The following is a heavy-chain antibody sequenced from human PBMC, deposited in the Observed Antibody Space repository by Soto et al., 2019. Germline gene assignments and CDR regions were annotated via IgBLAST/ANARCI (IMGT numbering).Heavy chain of an antibody. J-gene: IGHJ4*02. Sequence: LGGSLRLSCAASRFTFSSYAICWVRQAPGKGLEWVSSISVSGGSTYYADSVKGRFTISRDNSKNTLYLQMNSLRAEDTAVYYCAKDGYSINRNKPLDYWGQGTMVTVSS. CDR2: ISVSGGST. V-gene: IGHV3-23*01. CDR3: AKDGYSINRNKPLDY. D-gene: IGHD1-26*01. CDR1: RFTFSSYA.